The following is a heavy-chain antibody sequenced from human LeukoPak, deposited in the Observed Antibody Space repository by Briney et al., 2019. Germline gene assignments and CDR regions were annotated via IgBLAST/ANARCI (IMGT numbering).Heavy chain of an antibody. V-gene: IGHV3-7*01. CDR2: VKQDASRK. D-gene: IGHD3-10*02. Sequence: GGSLRLSCAASGFTFSNYWMSWVRQAPGKGLEWVANVKQDASRKYYVDSVKGRFTIPRDNAKNSLYLQMNSLRAEDTAVYYCAELGITMIGGVWGKGTTVTISS. J-gene: IGHJ6*04. CDR1: GFTFSNYW. CDR3: AELGITMIGGV.